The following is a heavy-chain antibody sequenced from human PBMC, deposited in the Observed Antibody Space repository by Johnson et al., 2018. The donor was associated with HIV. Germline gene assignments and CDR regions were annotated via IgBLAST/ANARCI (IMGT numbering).Heavy chain of an antibody. V-gene: IGHV3-13*01. D-gene: IGHD1-26*01. CDR3: ARWGRWDLGDAFDI. J-gene: IGHJ3*02. CDR1: GFTFSSYA. Sequence: MLLVESGGGLVQPGGSLRLSCAASGFTFSSYAMHWVRQAAGKRLEWVSGIGTTGDTYYLDSAKGRFTISREKDKNSLYLQLNSLRAEDTAVYYCARWGRWDLGDAFDIWGQGTMVTVSS. CDR2: IGTTGDT.